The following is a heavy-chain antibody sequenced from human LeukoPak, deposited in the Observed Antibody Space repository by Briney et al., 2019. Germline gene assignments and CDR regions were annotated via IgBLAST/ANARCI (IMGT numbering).Heavy chain of an antibody. Sequence: SETLSLTCTVSGGSISRYYWSWIRQPAGKGLEWIGRIYTSGNTNYNPSLKSRVTMSVDTSRNQFSLKLTSVTAADTAVYYCARGGGYASGNYRFVDYWGQGTLVTVSS. CDR2: IYTSGNT. CDR1: GGSISRYY. V-gene: IGHV4-4*07. J-gene: IGHJ4*02. D-gene: IGHD3-10*01. CDR3: ARGGGYASGNYRFVDY.